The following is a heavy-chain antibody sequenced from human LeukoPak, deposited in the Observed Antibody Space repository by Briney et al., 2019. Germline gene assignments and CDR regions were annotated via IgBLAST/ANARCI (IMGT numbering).Heavy chain of an antibody. CDR2: ISAYNGNT. V-gene: IGHV1-18*01. Sequence: GSSVKVSCKASGYTFTSYGICWVRQAPGQGLEWIGWISAYNGNTNYAQKLQGRVTMTTDTSTSTAYMELRSLRSDDTAVYYCARTETYYYDSSGYSTRYFDYWGQGTLVTVSS. D-gene: IGHD3-22*01. CDR3: ARTETYYYDSSGYSTRYFDY. J-gene: IGHJ4*02. CDR1: GYTFTSYG.